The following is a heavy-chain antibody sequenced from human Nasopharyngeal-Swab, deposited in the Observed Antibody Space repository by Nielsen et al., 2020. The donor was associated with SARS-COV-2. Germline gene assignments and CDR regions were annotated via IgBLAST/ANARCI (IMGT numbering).Heavy chain of an antibody. CDR2: TYYSGST. J-gene: IGHJ4*02. CDR3: ASSGITIFGLVTHFDY. Sequence: TLSLTCTVSSASISSGGYYWSWLRQNPGNGLECIGYTYYSGSTYYNPSLKSRVTIPVDTSKNQFSLKLSSVTAADTAVYYCASSGITIFGLVTHFDYWGQGTLVTVSS. D-gene: IGHD3-3*01. V-gene: IGHV4-31*03. CDR1: SASISSGGYY.